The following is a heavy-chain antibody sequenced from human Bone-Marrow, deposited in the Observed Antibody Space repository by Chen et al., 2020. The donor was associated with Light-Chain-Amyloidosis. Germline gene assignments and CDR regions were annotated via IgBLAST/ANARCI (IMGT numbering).Heavy chain of an antibody. CDR2: INHSGST. CDR3: ARSRPFYGSGSYYTLWWFDP. Sequence: QVQLQQWGAGLLKPSETLSLTCAVYGGSFSGYYWSWIRQPPGKGLEWIGEINHSGSTNYNPSLKSRVTISVDTSKNQFSLKLSFVTAADTAVYYCARSRPFYGSGSYYTLWWFDPWGQGTLVTVSS. V-gene: IGHV4-34*01. D-gene: IGHD3-10*01. CDR1: GGSFSGYY. J-gene: IGHJ5*02.